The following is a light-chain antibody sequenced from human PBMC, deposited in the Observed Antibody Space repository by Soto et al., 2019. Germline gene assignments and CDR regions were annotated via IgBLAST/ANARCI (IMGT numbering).Light chain of an antibody. V-gene: IGKV3-11*01. J-gene: IGKJ1*01. CDR1: QSVNNY. CDR3: QQRSIWPWT. CDR2: DTS. Sequence: EIVLTHSPATLSLSPGERATLSYRASQSVNNYLAWYQQKPGQAPRLLIYDTSDRATGIPARFSGSGSGTDFTLTISSLEPEDFAVFYCQQRSIWPWTFGQGTKVDIK.